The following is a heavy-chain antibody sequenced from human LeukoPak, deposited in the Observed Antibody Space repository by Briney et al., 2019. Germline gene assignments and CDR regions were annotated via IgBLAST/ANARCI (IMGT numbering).Heavy chain of an antibody. CDR2: IYYSGST. J-gene: IGHJ5*02. V-gene: IGHV4-39*07. CDR1: GGSISSSIYY. D-gene: IGHD5-12*01. CDR3: ARVEGSGCDNRGWFDP. Sequence: SETLSLTCNVSGGSISSSIYYWGWIRQPPGKGLERIGNIYYSGSTYYNPSLQSRVTISVDTSKNQFSLKVSSVTAADTAVYYCARVEGSGCDNRGWFDPWGQGTLVTVSS.